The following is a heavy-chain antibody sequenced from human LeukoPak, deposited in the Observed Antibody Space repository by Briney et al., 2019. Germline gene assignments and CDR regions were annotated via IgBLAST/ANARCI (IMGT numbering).Heavy chain of an antibody. J-gene: IGHJ4*02. Sequence: PGGSLRLSCAASGFIFTDYWMYWVRQAPWRGLAWVANIKEDRSEKNYVDSVKGRFTISRDNAKNSVYLQMSSLRVEDTAVYYCANSLLGGQGTLVTVSS. CDR1: GFIFTDYW. CDR2: IKEDRSEK. V-gene: IGHV3-7*01. CDR3: ANSLL. D-gene: IGHD2-21*01.